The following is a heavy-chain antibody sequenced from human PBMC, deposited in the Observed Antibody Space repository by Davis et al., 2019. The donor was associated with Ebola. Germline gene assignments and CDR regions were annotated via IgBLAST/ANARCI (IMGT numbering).Heavy chain of an antibody. J-gene: IGHJ5*02. D-gene: IGHD4-17*01. CDR3: VRDDGDSVEDGWFDP. Sequence: GESLKISCAASDFTFSAYTMNWIRQAPGKGLDWLSVIYSVGSTYYADSVKGRFTMSRDSSKNTVYLQMDGLTQEDSGVYYCVRDDGDSVEDGWFDPWGQGTLVTVSS. V-gene: IGHV3-53*01. CDR2: IYSVGST. CDR1: DFTFSAYT.